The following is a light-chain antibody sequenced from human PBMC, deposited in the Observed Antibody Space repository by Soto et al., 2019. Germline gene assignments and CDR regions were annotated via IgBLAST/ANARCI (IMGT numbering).Light chain of an antibody. J-gene: IGKJ1*01. CDR2: DAS. CDR1: QSISRG. Sequence: TQSPGTLSASVGDRGTITCRASQSISRGLAWYQQKPGKAPKLLIYDASSLESGVPSRFSGSGSGTEFTLTISSLQPDDFATYYCQQSNSYSRTFGQGTKV. CDR3: QQSNSYSRT. V-gene: IGKV1-5*01.